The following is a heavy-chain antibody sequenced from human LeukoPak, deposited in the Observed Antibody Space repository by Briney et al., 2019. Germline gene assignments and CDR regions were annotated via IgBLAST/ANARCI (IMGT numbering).Heavy chain of an antibody. CDR1: GFTFSSYA. Sequence: GGSLTLSCAASGFTFSSYAMNWVRQAPGKKMEWVSSITGNGGTTYFADSVKGRFTISRDNSKNTVYLQMNILRAEDTALYYCAKATLVSCSGARCYPFDHWGQGTVVSVSS. CDR3: AKATLVSCSGARCYPFDH. D-gene: IGHD2-15*01. J-gene: IGHJ4*02. V-gene: IGHV3-23*01. CDR2: ITGNGGTT.